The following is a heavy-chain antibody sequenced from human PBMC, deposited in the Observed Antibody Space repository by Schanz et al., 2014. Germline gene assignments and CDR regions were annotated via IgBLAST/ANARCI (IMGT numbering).Heavy chain of an antibody. V-gene: IGHV1-8*01. J-gene: IGHJ4*02. Sequence: QVQVVQSGAEVKKPGASVKVSCTASGYTFTSYDINWVRQAPGQGLEWLGWMNPNSGNPGFAQKFRGIVTMTRNTSMSTAYIELHILTSEDTAVYYCARGRTFDYWGQGTLVTVSS. CDR2: MNPNSGNP. CDR1: GYTFTSYD. CDR3: ARGRTFDY.